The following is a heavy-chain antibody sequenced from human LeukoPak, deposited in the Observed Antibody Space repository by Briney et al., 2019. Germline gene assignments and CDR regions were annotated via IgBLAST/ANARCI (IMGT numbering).Heavy chain of an antibody. CDR1: GFTFDDFA. CDR2: ISGDGGTT. V-gene: IGHV3-43*02. Sequence: GGSLRLSCAASGFTFDDFAMHWVRQAPGKGLEWVSLISGDGGTTYYADSVRGRFTISRDDSKNSLYLQINRLRPEDTAFYYCAKNYYGSATYYKPFDSWGLGTLATVSS. CDR3: AKNYYGSATYYKPFDS. J-gene: IGHJ4*02. D-gene: IGHD3-10*01.